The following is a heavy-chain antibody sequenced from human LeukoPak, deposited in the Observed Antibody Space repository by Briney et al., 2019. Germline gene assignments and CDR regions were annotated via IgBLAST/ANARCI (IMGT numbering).Heavy chain of an antibody. J-gene: IGHJ4*02. D-gene: IGHD3-22*01. CDR2: IYHTGNT. CDR3: ASRMITNPW. V-gene: IGHV4-38-2*01. CDR1: GYSISTAYY. Sequence: PSETLSLTCAVSGYSISTAYYWGWIRQPLGKGLEWIGSIYHTGNTYYNPSLRSRVTISVDTSKNHFSLKLSSVTAADTAVYYCASRMITNPWWGQGTLVTVSS.